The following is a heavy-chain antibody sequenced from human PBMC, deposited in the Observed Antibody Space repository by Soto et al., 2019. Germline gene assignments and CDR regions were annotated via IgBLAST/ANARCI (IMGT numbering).Heavy chain of an antibody. Sequence: PGGSLRLSCSASGFTFNSYWMSWVRQAPGKGLEWVANIKQDGSEIYYGGSVKGRFTISRDNTINSVYLHMNTLRADDTAVYYCARDIFYGGDSDYWGQGTLVTVSS. CDR1: GFTFNSYW. CDR3: ARDIFYGGDSDY. CDR2: IKQDGSEI. J-gene: IGHJ4*02. D-gene: IGHD2-21*02. V-gene: IGHV3-7*03.